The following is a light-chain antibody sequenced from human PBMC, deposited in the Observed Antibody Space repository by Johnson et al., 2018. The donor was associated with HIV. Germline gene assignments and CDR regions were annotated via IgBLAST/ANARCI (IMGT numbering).Light chain of an antibody. CDR1: SSNIGNNY. J-gene: IGLJ1*01. V-gene: IGLV1-51*01. CDR3: GTWDSSLGAHYV. Sequence: QSVLTQPPSVSAAPGQKVTISCSGSSSNIGNNYVSWYQQIPGTAPKLLIYDNNKRPSGIPDRFSGSKSGTSATLGITGLQTGDEADYYCGTWDSSLGAHYVFGSGTEVTVL. CDR2: DNN.